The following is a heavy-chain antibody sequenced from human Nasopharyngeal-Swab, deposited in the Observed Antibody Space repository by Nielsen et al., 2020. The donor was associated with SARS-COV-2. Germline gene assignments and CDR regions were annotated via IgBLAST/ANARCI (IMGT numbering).Heavy chain of an antibody. Sequence: GESLKISCAASGFTFSSYGMHWVRQAPGKGLEWVAVIWYDGSNKYYADSVKGRFTVSRDNSRNTLYLQVNSLRVEDTAVYYCAKARGGTYNYYFDYWGQGTLVTVSS. J-gene: IGHJ4*02. CDR1: GFTFSSYG. CDR3: AKARGGTYNYYFDY. D-gene: IGHD1-1*01. V-gene: IGHV3-33*06. CDR2: IWYDGSNK.